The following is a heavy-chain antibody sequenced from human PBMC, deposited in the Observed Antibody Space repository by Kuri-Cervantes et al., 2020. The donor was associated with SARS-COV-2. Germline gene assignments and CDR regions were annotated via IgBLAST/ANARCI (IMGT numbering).Heavy chain of an antibody. Sequence: GGSLRLSCTASGFIFSASAIHWVRQGSGKGLEWVGRVRGKANNYATAYAASVKGRFAISRDDSKNMAYLQMNSLKTEDTAVYYCTTLIDYWGQGALVTVSS. CDR1: GFIFSASA. J-gene: IGHJ4*02. CDR3: TTLIDY. V-gene: IGHV3-73*01. CDR2: VRGKANNYAT.